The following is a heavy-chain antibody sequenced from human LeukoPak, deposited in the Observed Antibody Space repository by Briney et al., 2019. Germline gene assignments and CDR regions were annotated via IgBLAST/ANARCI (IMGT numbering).Heavy chain of an antibody. CDR3: AKRDDYYDSSGYYYHYYFDD. V-gene: IGHV3-23*01. Sequence: PGGSLRLSCAASGFTFSSYAMSWVRQAPGKGLEWVSAISGSGGSTYYADSVKGRFTISRDNSKNTLYLQMNSLRAEDTAVYYCAKRDDYYDSSGYYYHYYFDDWGQGTLVTVSS. CDR1: GFTFSSYA. CDR2: ISGSGGST. J-gene: IGHJ4*02. D-gene: IGHD3-22*01.